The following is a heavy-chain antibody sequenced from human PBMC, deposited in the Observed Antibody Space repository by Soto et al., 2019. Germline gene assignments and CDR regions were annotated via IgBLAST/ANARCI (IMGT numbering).Heavy chain of an antibody. D-gene: IGHD4-4*01. CDR2: IRNKANSYTT. CDR1: GFTFSDHY. V-gene: IGHV3-72*01. J-gene: IGHJ4*01. Sequence: PGGSLRLSCAAFGFTFSDHYMDWFRQAPGKGLEWVGRIRNKANSYTTEYAASVKGRFTISRDDSKNSLFLQMNSLKTEDTAVYYCSRAGILTTPYYFDYWGQGTLVTVSS. CDR3: SRAGILTTPYYFDY.